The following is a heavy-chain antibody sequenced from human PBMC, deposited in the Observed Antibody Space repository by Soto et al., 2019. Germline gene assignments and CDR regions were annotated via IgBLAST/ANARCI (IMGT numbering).Heavy chain of an antibody. Sequence: EVQLVESGGGLVQPGGSLRLSCAASGFTFSSYSMNLVRQAPGKGLEWVSYISSSSSTIYYADSVKGRFTISRDNAKNSLYLQMNSLRAEDTAVYYCSRVKGSPDYWGQGTLVTVSS. J-gene: IGHJ4*02. CDR1: GFTFSSYS. CDR3: SRVKGSPDY. CDR2: ISSSSSTI. V-gene: IGHV3-48*01.